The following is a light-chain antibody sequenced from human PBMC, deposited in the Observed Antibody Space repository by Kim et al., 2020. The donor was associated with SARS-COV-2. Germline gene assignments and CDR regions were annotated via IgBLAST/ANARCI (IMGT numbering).Light chain of an antibody. J-gene: IGKJ3*01. V-gene: IGKV1-33*01. CDR3: QHSDNGLFT. CDR2: DAS. CDR1: HHSTNY. Sequence: DIQMTQSPSSLSASVGDRVTITCQASHHSTNYLNWYHQKPGKAPKLLILDASNLETGVPSRFSAGGPGEDFTLTISSLQPEDVGTYYCQHSDNGLFTFGPGTKVAIK.